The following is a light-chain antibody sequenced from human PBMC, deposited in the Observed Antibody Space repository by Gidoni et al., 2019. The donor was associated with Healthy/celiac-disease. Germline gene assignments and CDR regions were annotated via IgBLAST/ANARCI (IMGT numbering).Light chain of an antibody. Sequence: EIVLTQSPGTLSLSPGEGATLSCRASQSVSSSYLAWYQQKPGQAPRLLIYGASSRATGIPDRFSGSGSGTDFTLTISRLEPEDFAVYYCQQYGSSPRFGGGTKVEIK. CDR2: GAS. V-gene: IGKV3-20*01. J-gene: IGKJ4*01. CDR3: QQYGSSPR. CDR1: QSVSSSY.